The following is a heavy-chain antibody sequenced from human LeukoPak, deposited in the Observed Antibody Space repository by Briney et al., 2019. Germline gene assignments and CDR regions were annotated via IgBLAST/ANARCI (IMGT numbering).Heavy chain of an antibody. CDR1: GYTFTSYG. CDR2: ISAYNGNT. J-gene: IGHJ3*02. D-gene: IGHD3-3*01. CDR3: ARDGTAYYDFWSGTLRDAFDI. V-gene: IGHV1-18*01. Sequence: ASVKVSCKASGYTFTSYGISWVRQAPGQGLEWMGWISAYNGNTNYAQKLQGRVTMTTDTSTSTAYMELRSLRSDDTAVYYCARDGTAYYDFWSGTLRDAFDIWGQGTMVTVSS.